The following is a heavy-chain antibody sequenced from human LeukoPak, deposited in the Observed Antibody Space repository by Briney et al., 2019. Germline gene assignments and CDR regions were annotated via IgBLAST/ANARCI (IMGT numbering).Heavy chain of an antibody. J-gene: IGHJ1*01. CDR3: ASVPHTLRIAAAEYFQH. Sequence: SQTLSLTCTVSGGSISSGSYYWSWIRQPAGKGLEWIGRIYTSGSTNYNPSLKSRVTMSVDTSKNQFSLKLSSVTAADTAVYYCASVPHTLRIAAAEYFQHWGQGTLVTVSS. D-gene: IGHD6-6*01. V-gene: IGHV4-61*02. CDR2: IYTSGST. CDR1: GGSISSGSYY.